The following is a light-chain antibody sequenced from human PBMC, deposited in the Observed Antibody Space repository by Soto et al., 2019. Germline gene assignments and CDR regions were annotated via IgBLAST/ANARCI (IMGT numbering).Light chain of an antibody. CDR1: QSVSNNY. J-gene: IGKJ2*01. CDR2: GAS. Sequence: EIVLTQSPGTLSLSPGERATLSCRASQSVSNNYLAWYQQKPGQAPRLLIYGASSRATGIPDRFSGSGSGTDFPLTISRLEPEEFAVYYCKQYGSSPPYTFGQGTKLEIK. V-gene: IGKV3-20*01. CDR3: KQYGSSPPYT.